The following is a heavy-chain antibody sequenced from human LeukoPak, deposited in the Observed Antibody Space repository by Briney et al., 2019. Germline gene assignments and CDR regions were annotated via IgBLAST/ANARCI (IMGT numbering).Heavy chain of an antibody. D-gene: IGHD3-10*01. CDR2: IASDGSHT. V-gene: IGHV3-30-3*01. J-gene: IGHJ3*02. CDR1: GFTFSTYF. Sequence: GWSLRLSCAASGFTFSTYFMHWVRQAPGKGLEWVAVIASDGSHTFYVESVKGRFTISRDNSKTTLYLQMNSLRAEDTAVYFCARERQDTIVHSGAFDIWGQGTIVTVSS. CDR3: ARERQDTIVHSGAFDI.